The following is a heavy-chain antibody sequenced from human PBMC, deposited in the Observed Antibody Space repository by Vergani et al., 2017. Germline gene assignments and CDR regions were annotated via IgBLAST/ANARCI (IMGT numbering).Heavy chain of an antibody. J-gene: IGHJ5*02. CDR3: ARGGVVPAAAPPFDP. Sequence: QVQLVQSGAEVKKPGASVKVSCKASGYTFTSYYMHWVRQAPGQGLEWMGIINPSGGSTSYAQKLQGRVTMTTDTSTSTAYMELRSLRSDDTAVYYCARGGVVPAAAPPFDPWGQGTLVTVSS. CDR2: INPSGGST. D-gene: IGHD2-2*01. V-gene: IGHV1-46*01. CDR1: GYTFTSYY.